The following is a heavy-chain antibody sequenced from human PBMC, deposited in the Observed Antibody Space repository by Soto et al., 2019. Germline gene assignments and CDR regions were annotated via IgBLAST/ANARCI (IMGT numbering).Heavy chain of an antibody. Sequence: QVQLVQSGAEVKKPGASVKVSCKASGYSFSSSSISWVRQAPGQGLEWMGWISAVNGNTNYAQKFQGRVTMTTDTSTSTAYMEMRSLRSDDTAVYYCARGWALGDNWGQGTLVSVSS. CDR3: ARGWALGDN. V-gene: IGHV1-18*04. D-gene: IGHD1-26*01. CDR1: GYSFSSSS. J-gene: IGHJ4*02. CDR2: ISAVNGNT.